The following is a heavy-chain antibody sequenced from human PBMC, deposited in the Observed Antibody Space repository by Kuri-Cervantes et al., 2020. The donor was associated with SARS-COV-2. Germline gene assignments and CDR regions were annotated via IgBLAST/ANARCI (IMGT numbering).Heavy chain of an antibody. D-gene: IGHD3-10*01. CDR2: ISSSSSYI. V-gene: IGHV3-21*04. Sequence: GESLKISCAASGFTFSSYSMNWVRQAPGKGLEWVSSISSSSSYIYYADSVKGRFTISRDNAKNSLYLQMNNLRTEDTALYYCAKDFGYYGSEAYDYWGQGTLVTVSS. J-gene: IGHJ4*02. CDR1: GFTFSSYS. CDR3: AKDFGYYGSEAYDY.